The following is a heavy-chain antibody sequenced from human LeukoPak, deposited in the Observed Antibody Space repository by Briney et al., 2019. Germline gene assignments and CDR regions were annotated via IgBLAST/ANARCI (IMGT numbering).Heavy chain of an antibody. CDR2: IIPISGTA. J-gene: IGHJ5*02. D-gene: IGHD4-17*01. CDR3: ARVRWDDYGDYGRDNWFDP. Sequence: SVKVSCKASGGTFSSYAISWVRQAPGQGLEWMGGIIPISGTANYAQKFQGRVTITADESTSTAYMELSSLRSEDTAVYYCARVRWDDYGDYGRDNWFDPWGQGTLVTVSS. CDR1: GGTFSSYA. V-gene: IGHV1-69*13.